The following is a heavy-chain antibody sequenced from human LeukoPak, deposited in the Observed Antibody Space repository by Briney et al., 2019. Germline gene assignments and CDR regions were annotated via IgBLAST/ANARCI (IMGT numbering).Heavy chain of an antibody. V-gene: IGHV4-59*01. CDR2: IYNSGST. J-gene: IGHJ4*02. Sequence: PSETLSLTCTVSGGSISSYYWTWIRQPPGKGLEWIGYIYNSGSTNYNPSLKSRVTISLDTSGNQFSLKLTSVTAADTALYYCASEYCTSSTCRFDSWGQGTLVTVSS. CDR3: ASEYCTSSTCRFDS. CDR1: GGSISSYY. D-gene: IGHD2-2*01.